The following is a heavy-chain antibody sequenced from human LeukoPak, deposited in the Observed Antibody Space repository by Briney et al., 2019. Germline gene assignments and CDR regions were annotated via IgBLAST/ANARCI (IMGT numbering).Heavy chain of an antibody. Sequence: QPGGSLRLSCAASGFTFSNFNMNWVRQAPGKGLEWVSYISTSSSTIYYADSVKGRFTISRDNAKNSLFLQMNSLRAEDTAVYYCAKPPDYSTLYYYYCYMDVWGKGTTVTVSS. J-gene: IGHJ6*03. V-gene: IGHV3-48*01. CDR1: GFTFSNFN. D-gene: IGHD4-11*01. CDR2: ISTSSSTI. CDR3: AKPPDYSTLYYYYCYMDV.